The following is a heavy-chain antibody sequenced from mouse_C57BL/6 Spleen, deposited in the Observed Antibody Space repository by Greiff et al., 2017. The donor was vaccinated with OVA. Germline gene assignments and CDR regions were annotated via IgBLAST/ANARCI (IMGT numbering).Heavy chain of an antibody. Sequence: EVKVVESGGGLVKPGGSLKLSCAASGFTFSSYAMSWVRQTPEKRLEWVATISDGGSYTYYPDNVKGRFTISRDNAKNNLYLQMSHLKSEDTAMYCCARGGYDYYFDYWGQGTTLTVSS. J-gene: IGHJ2*01. CDR3: ARGGYDYYFDY. V-gene: IGHV5-4*03. D-gene: IGHD2-4*01. CDR2: ISDGGSYT. CDR1: GFTFSSYA.